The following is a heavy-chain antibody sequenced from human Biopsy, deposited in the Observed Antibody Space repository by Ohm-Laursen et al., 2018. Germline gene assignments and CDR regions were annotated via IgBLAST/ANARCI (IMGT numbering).Heavy chain of an antibody. Sequence: SVKVSCKASGYTFTGYYLHWMRQAPGQGLEWLGYINCKTGATNYAQKFQGTVTMTRNTSISTAYLALGSLRSADTAIYYCARDPLNGHKHFDYWGQGSLVTVSS. J-gene: IGHJ4*02. D-gene: IGHD2-8*01. CDR3: ARDPLNGHKHFDY. V-gene: IGHV1-2*02. CDR1: GYTFTGYY. CDR2: INCKTGAT.